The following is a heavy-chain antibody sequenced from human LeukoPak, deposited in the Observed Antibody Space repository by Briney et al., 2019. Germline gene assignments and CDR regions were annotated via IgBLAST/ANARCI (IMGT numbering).Heavy chain of an antibody. D-gene: IGHD6-19*01. CDR2: IKQDGSEK. Sequence: PGGSLRLSCAASGFSFSTYWMSWVRHAPGEGLEWVANIKQDGSEKYYVGSVKGRFTISRDKAKNSLYLQMNSLRVEDTGVYYCARAWSYSTGWYNYWGQGTLVTVSS. CDR1: GFSFSTYW. V-gene: IGHV3-7*04. J-gene: IGHJ4*02. CDR3: ARAWSYSTGWYNY.